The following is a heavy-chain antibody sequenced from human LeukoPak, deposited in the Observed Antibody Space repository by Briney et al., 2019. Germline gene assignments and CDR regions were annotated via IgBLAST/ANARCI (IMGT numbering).Heavy chain of an antibody. D-gene: IGHD6-13*01. CDR1: GFTFSSYA. J-gene: IGHJ4*02. V-gene: IGHV3-23*01. CDR3: AKTRPLDSSSWPHGDY. Sequence: GGSLRLSCAASGFTFSSYAMSWVGQAPGKGLEWVSAISGSGDSTYYGDSVKGRFTISRDNSKNTLYLQMNSLRAEDTAVYYCAKTRPLDSSSWPHGDYWGQGTLVTVSS. CDR2: ISGSGDST.